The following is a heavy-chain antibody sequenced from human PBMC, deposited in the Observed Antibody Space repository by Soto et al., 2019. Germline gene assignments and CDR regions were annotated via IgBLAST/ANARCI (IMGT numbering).Heavy chain of an antibody. Sequence: QVQLVQSGAEVKKPGASVKVSCKASGYTFTGYYMHWVRQAPGQGLEWMGWINPNSGGTNYAQKFQGRVTMTRDTYISTAYMELSRLRSDDTAVYYCAREIYDYVWGSYRLFDYWGQGTLVTVSS. CDR3: AREIYDYVWGSYRLFDY. J-gene: IGHJ4*02. CDR1: GYTFTGYY. V-gene: IGHV1-2*02. CDR2: INPNSGGT. D-gene: IGHD3-16*02.